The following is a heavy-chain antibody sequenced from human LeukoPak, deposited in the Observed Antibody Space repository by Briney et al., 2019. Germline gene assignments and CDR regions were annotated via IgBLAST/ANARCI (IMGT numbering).Heavy chain of an antibody. D-gene: IGHD3-10*02. Sequence: PGGSLRLSCVASGFMFSSFGMSWVRQAPGKGLEWVSSIISSVGSTYYADSVKGRFTISRDNSKNTLYLQMNSLRAEDTAVYYCAELGITMIGGVWGKGTTVTISS. J-gene: IGHJ6*04. CDR3: AELGITMIGGV. V-gene: IGHV3-23*01. CDR1: GFMFSSFG. CDR2: IISSVGST.